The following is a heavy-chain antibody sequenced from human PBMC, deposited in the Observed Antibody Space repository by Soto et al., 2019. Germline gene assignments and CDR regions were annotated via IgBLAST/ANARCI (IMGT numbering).Heavy chain of an antibody. CDR2: ISTNSGHT. Sequence: QEQLVQSGGEVKKPGASVRVSCKASGYTFTKYGITWVRQAPGQGLEWMGWISTNSGHTDYAQNLRGRVTMTTDTSTTTAYMELRSLRSDDTAVYYCAREEYRQLDHWGQGTLVTVSS. J-gene: IGHJ5*02. CDR1: GYTFTKYG. V-gene: IGHV1-18*04. D-gene: IGHD3-16*02. CDR3: AREEYRQLDH.